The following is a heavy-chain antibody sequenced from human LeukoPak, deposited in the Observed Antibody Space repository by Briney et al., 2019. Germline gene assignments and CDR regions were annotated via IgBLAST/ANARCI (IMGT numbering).Heavy chain of an antibody. CDR1: GFTFSSYA. CDR2: ISYDGSNK. J-gene: IGHJ4*02. Sequence: PGGSLRLSCAASGFTFSSYAMHWVRQAPGKGLEWVAVISYDGSNKYYADSVKGRFTISRDNSKNTLYLQMNSLRAEDTAVYYCARDSGSGSYELDYWGQGTLVTVSS. D-gene: IGHD1-26*01. V-gene: IGHV3-30-3*01. CDR3: ARDSGSGSYELDY.